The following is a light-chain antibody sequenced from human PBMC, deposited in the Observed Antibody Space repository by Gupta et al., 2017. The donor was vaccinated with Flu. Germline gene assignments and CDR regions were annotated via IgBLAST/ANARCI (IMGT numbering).Light chain of an antibody. CDR1: QSVSSN. CDR2: GAS. J-gene: IGKJ4*01. CDR3: QQYNNLPS. Sequence: EIVMTQSPATLSVSPGERATLSCRASQSVSSNLAWYQQKPGQAPRLLIYGASTRATGIPASFSGSGSGTDFTLTISSLQSEDFAVYYCQQYNNLPSFGGGTRVEIK. V-gene: IGKV3-15*01.